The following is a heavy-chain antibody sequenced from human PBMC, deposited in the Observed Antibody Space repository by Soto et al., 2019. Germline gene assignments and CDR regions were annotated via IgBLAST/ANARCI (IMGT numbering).Heavy chain of an antibody. CDR3: AQPRTSDWAYDI. J-gene: IGHJ3*02. Sequence: EVQLVESGGGLVQPGGSLRLSCAASGFTFSSYWMHWVRQSPGKGLVWVSRIKTDGSDTHYADSVRGRFTISRDNANNTLYLQMNSLRDEDTAVYYCAQPRTSDWAYDIWGQGTMVIVSS. CDR1: GFTFSSYW. D-gene: IGHD3-9*01. V-gene: IGHV3-74*01. CDR2: IKTDGSDT.